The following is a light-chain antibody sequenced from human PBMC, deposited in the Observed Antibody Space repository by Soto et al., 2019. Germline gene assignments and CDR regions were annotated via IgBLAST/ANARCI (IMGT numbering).Light chain of an antibody. CDR2: GAS. J-gene: IGKJ5*01. CDR1: QSVSSSY. V-gene: IGKV3-20*01. Sequence: TVSTYSPDPLPSSPREKATLSCRASQSVSSSYLAWYQQKPGQAPRLLIYGASSRATGIPDRFSGSGSGTDFTLTISRLEPEDFAVYYCQQYGSVITFGQGTRLEIK. CDR3: QQYGSVIT.